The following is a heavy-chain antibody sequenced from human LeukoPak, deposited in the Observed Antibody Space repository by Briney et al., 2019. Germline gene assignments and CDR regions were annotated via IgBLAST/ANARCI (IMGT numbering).Heavy chain of an antibody. Sequence: ASVKVSCKASGYTFTSYDINWVRQATGQGLEWMGWMNPNSGNTGYAQKFQGRVTMTRNTSISTAYMELRSLRSDDTAVYYCAREHSMGYFDYWGQGTLVTVSS. V-gene: IGHV1-8*01. J-gene: IGHJ4*02. CDR2: MNPNSGNT. D-gene: IGHD4-11*01. CDR1: GYTFTSYD. CDR3: AREHSMGYFDY.